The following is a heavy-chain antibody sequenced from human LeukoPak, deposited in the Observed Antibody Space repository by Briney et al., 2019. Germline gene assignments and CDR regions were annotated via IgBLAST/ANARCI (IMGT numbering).Heavy chain of an antibody. CDR1: GFTFSSYA. J-gene: IGHJ4*02. D-gene: IGHD5-18*01. CDR2: ISWNSGSI. V-gene: IGHV3-9*01. Sequence: GGSLRLSCAASGFTFSSYAMSWVRQAPGKGLEWVSGISWNSGSIGYADSVKGRFTISRDNAKNSLYLQMNSLRAEDTALYYCANGLRWGQGTLVTVSS. CDR3: ANGLR.